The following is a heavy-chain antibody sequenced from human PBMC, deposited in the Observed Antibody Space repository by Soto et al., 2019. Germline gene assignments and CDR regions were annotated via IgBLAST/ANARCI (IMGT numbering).Heavy chain of an antibody. CDR1: GFSFSDGAVG. CDR3: ARGRGLESCWGGDCYDFDV. J-gene: IGHJ4*02. CDR2: YYWDEDE. Sequence: QITMKESGPTLVKPTQTLKLTCTFSGFSFSDGAVGVGWFRQSPGKAPEWLAIYYWDEDEWHSPSLRTRLSISYEAARSQVVLSMVDMDPQDTATYFCARGRGLESCWGGDCYDFDVWGQGLQVAAS. D-gene: IGHD2-21*01. V-gene: IGHV2-5*02.